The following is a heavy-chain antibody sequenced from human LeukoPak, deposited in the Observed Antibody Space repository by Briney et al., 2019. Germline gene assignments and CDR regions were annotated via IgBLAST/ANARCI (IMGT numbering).Heavy chain of an antibody. V-gene: IGHV3-9*03. CDR3: AKDTTPLASYFDY. D-gene: IGHD5-12*01. Sequence: ARSLRLSCAASGFTFDDFAMHWVRQAQGKGLEWVSGTSCNSGSIGYADSVKGRFTISRDNAKNSLYLQMNSLRAEDMALYYCAKDTTPLASYFDYWGQGTLVTVSS. CDR1: GFTFDDFA. CDR2: TSCNSGSI. J-gene: IGHJ4*02.